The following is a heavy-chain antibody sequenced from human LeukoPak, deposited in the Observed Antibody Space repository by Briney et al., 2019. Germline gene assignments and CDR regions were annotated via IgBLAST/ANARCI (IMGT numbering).Heavy chain of an antibody. CDR3: ARVTGKYAFDI. CDR2: ISSSRSST. D-gene: IGHD3-10*01. V-gene: IGHV3-11*05. CDR1: GFPFSHYY. J-gene: IGHJ3*02. Sequence: KTGGSLRLPCAASGFPFSHYYMSWLRQAPGKGLEWVAYISSSRSSTNYADSVKGRFTISRDNAKNSLYLQMNSLRAEDTAVYYCARVTGKYAFDIWGQGTMVTVSA.